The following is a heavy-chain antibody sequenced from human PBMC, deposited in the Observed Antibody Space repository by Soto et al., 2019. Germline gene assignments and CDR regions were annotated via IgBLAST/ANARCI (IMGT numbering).Heavy chain of an antibody. CDR3: ARNHDYGGNVYDYYGMDV. V-gene: IGHV1-3*05. Sequence: QVQLVQSGAEEKKPGASVKVSCKASGYTFTSYAMHWVRQAPGQRLEWMGWINAGNGNTKYSQKFQGRVTITRDTSASTAYMELSSLRSEDTAVYYCARNHDYGGNVYDYYGMDVWGQGTTVTVSS. CDR2: INAGNGNT. D-gene: IGHD4-17*01. CDR1: GYTFTSYA. J-gene: IGHJ6*02.